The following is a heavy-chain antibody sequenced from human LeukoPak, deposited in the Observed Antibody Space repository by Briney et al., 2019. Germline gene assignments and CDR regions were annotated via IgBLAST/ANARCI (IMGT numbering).Heavy chain of an antibody. V-gene: IGHV4-38-2*02. Sequence: SETLSLTYTVSGYSISSGYYWGWIRQPPGKGLEWIGSIYHSGSTYYNPSLKSRVTISVDTSKNQFSLKLSSVTAADTAVYYCARGWRTVTTPWGQGTLVTVSS. CDR1: GYSISSGYY. CDR2: IYHSGST. CDR3: ARGWRTVTTP. J-gene: IGHJ5*02. D-gene: IGHD4-11*01.